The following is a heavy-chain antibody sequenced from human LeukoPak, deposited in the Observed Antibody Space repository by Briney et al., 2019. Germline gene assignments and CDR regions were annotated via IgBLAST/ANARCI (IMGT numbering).Heavy chain of an antibody. CDR3: ARDPGFFDY. D-gene: IGHD7-27*01. Sequence: GGSLRLSCAASGFSISSYAMNWVRQAPGKGLEWVPYISASSVTTYYADSVKGRFTISRDNAKNSLYLQMNSLRDEDTAVYYCARDPGFFDYWGQGTLVTVSS. V-gene: IGHV3-48*02. CDR2: ISASSVTT. CDR1: GFSISSYA. J-gene: IGHJ4*02.